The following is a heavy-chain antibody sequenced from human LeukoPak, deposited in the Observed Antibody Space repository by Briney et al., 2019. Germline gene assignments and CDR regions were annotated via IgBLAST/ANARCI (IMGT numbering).Heavy chain of an antibody. D-gene: IGHD6-19*01. J-gene: IGHJ5*02. Sequence: PGGSLRLSCVVSGFTIGNHGMHWVRQAPGKGLEWVAMILHDGGSEHYGDSVKGRLTISRDNSKNTLYLEMNSLRVEDTAVYYCAKDWGSSDWYNWFDPWGQGTLVTVSS. CDR1: GFTIGNHG. V-gene: IGHV3-30*18. CDR2: ILHDGGSE. CDR3: AKDWGSSDWYNWFDP.